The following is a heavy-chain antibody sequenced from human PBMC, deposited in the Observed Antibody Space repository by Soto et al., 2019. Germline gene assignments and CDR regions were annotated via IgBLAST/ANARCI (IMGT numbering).Heavy chain of an antibody. CDR3: ARELAYEYYYYYYMDV. CDR1: GFTFSSYW. D-gene: IGHD3-22*01. Sequence: GGSLRLSCAASGFTFSSYWMSWVRQAPGKGLEWVANIKQDGSEKYYVDSVKGRFTISRDNAKNSLYLQMNSLRAEDTAVYYCARELAYEYYYYYYMDVWGKGTTVTVSS. V-gene: IGHV3-7*01. CDR2: IKQDGSEK. J-gene: IGHJ6*03.